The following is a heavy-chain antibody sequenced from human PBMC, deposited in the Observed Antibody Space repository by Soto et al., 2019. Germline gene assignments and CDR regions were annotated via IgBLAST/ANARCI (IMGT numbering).Heavy chain of an antibody. J-gene: IGHJ6*03. Sequence: SQTLSLTCTVSGGSISSYYWSWIRQPPGKGLEWIGYIYYSGSTNYNPSLKSRVTISVDTSKNQFSLKLSSVTAADTAVYYCARHGVTMVRGVMSGYMDVLGKGNTVTVSS. CDR2: IYYSGST. CDR3: ARHGVTMVRGVMSGYMDV. V-gene: IGHV4-59*08. D-gene: IGHD3-10*01. CDR1: GGSISSYY.